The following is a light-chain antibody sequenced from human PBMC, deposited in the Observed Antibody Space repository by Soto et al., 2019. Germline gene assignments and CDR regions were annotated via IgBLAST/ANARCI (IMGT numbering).Light chain of an antibody. CDR2: GAS. V-gene: IGKV3-15*01. J-gene: IGKJ1*01. CDR1: QSVSSN. CDR3: QQYNNWPRT. Sequence: EIVMTPSAAALSVTPGERATLSCRASQSVSSNLAWYQQKPGQAPRLLIYGASTRATGIPARFSGSGSGTEFTLTISSLQSEDFAVYYCQQYNNWPRTFGQGTEVDIK.